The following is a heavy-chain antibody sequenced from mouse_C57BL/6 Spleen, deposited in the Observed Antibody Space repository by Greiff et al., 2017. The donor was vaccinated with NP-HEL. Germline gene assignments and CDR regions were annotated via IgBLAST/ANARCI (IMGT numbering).Heavy chain of an antibody. D-gene: IGHD2-1*01. CDR3: TPYGNYAMDY. J-gene: IGHJ4*01. CDR2: IDPDTGGT. CDR1: GYTFTDYE. V-gene: IGHV1-15*01. Sequence: QVQLQQSGAELVRPGASVTLSCKASGYTFTDYEMHWVKQTPVHGLVWFGAIDPDTGGTSYNQKFNGKAILTADKSTSTAYLELRSLTSEDSDVYYCTPYGNYAMDYWGQGTSVTVSS.